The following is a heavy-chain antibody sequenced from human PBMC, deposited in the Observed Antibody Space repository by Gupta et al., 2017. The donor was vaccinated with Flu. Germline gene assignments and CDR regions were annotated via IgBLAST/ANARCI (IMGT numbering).Heavy chain of an antibody. V-gene: IGHV4-39*01. CDR2: ILYSAST. CDR3: ARAGYCSSTTCHLGWFDP. D-gene: IGHD2-2*01. J-gene: IGHJ5*02. Sequence: WGWIRQPPGKGLEWIGSILYSASTYYNPSLESRVTISVDTSKNQFSLKLSSVTAADTAVYYCARAGYCSSTTCHLGWFDPWGQGTLVTVSS.